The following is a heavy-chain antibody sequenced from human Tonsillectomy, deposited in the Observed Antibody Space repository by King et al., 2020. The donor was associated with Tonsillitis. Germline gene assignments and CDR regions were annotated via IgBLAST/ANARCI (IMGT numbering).Heavy chain of an antibody. D-gene: IGHD6-6*01. CDR2: ISGGGGST. V-gene: IGHV3-23*04. Sequence: DVQLVESGGGLVQPGGSLRLSCAASGFTFSSYAMSWVRQAPGKGLEWVSAISGGGGSTYYADSVKGRFTISRDNSNNTLYLQMNSLRAEDTAVYYCAKVEYSSSSGLDAFDIWGQGTMVTVSS. J-gene: IGHJ3*02. CDR3: AKVEYSSSSGLDAFDI. CDR1: GFTFSSYA.